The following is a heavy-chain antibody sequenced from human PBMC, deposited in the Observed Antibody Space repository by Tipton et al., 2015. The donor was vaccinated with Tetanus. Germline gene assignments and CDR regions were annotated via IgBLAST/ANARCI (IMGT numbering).Heavy chain of an antibody. J-gene: IGHJ4*02. CDR3: SSSPGNHYLAFFDY. D-gene: IGHD2/OR15-2a*01. V-gene: IGHV4-30-4*01. CDR2: IYYSGST. Sequence: TVSLTCSVSGDSINSGDYYWSWIRQPPGKGLEWIGYIYYSGSTYYNPSLKSRVTISIDTSKNQFSLRLSSVTAADTAVYYCSSSPGNHYLAFFDYWGRGTLVTVSS. CDR1: GDSINSGDYY.